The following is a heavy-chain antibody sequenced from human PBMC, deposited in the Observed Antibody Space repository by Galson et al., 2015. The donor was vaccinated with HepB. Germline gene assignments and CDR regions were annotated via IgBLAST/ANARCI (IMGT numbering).Heavy chain of an antibody. CDR3: ARGGFVAVVTATLNNWFDP. CDR2: ISAYDGST. Sequence: SVKVSCKASGYTFSTFSIAWVRQAPGEGLEWMGWISAYDGSTNYAQKFQGRVTMTTETSTTTASMELRSLRSDDTAVYYCARGGFVAVVTATLNNWFDPWGQGTLVTVSS. CDR1: GYTFSTFS. V-gene: IGHV1-18*01. J-gene: IGHJ5*02. D-gene: IGHD2-15*01.